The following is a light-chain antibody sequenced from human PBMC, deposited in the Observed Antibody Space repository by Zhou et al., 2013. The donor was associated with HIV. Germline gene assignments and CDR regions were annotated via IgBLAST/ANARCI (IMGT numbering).Light chain of an antibody. J-gene: IGKJ4*01. CDR2: LGS. CDR1: QSLLHRNGYNY. V-gene: IGKV2-28*01. Sequence: DIVVTQSPLSLPVSPGEPASISCRSSQSLLHRNGYNYLDWYVQKPGQSPQLLMYLGSSRASGVPDRFSGSGSGTDFTLKISRVEAEDVGLYYCVQALQTPLTFGGGTRVEIK. CDR3: VQALQTPLT.